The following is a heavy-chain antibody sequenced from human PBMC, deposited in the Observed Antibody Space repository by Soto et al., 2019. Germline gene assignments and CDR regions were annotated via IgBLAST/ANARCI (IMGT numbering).Heavy chain of an antibody. CDR3: ARATVAGQGNYYYYGMDV. CDR2: ISYDGSNK. CDR1: GFTFSSYA. Sequence: GGSLRLCCAASGFTFSSYAMHWVRQAPGKGLEWVAVISYDGSNKYYADSVKGRFTISRDNSKNTLYLQMNSLRAEDTAVYYCARATVAGQGNYYYYGMDVWGRGTTVTVSS. J-gene: IGHJ6*02. V-gene: IGHV3-30*04. D-gene: IGHD4-4*01.